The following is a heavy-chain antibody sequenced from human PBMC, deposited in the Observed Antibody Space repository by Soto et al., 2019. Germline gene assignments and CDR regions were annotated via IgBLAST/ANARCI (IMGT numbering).Heavy chain of an antibody. Sequence: SETLSLTCTVSGGSISSGDFCWSWIRQPPGKGLEWIGYIYHSGSTYYNPSLKSRVTISVDRSKNQFSLKLSSVTASDTAVYYCARHRAAAGGICWFEPWGQGTLVTVSS. D-gene: IGHD6-13*01. CDR2: IYHSGST. V-gene: IGHV4-30-2*01. J-gene: IGHJ5*02. CDR1: GGSISSGDFC. CDR3: ARHRAAAGGICWFEP.